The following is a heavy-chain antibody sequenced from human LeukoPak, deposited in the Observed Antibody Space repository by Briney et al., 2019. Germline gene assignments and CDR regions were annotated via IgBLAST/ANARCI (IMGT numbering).Heavy chain of an antibody. D-gene: IGHD6-13*01. Sequence: PSETLSLTCTVSGGSISSYYWSWIRQPAGKGLEWIGRIYSTGSTNYNPSLKSRVTMSVDTSKNQFSLRLRSVTAADAAVYYCARQIASAGTAGFDFWGQGALVTVTS. CDR2: IYSTGST. CDR3: ARQIASAGTAGFDF. J-gene: IGHJ4*02. CDR1: GGSISSYY. V-gene: IGHV4-4*07.